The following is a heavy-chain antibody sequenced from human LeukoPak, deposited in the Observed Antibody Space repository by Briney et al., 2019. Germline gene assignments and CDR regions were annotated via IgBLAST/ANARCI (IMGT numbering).Heavy chain of an antibody. CDR1: GFTFSSYS. CDR3: VSRLDYYGSGSYSN. J-gene: IGHJ4*02. D-gene: IGHD3-10*01. CDR2: ISSSSSYI. V-gene: IGHV3-21*01. Sequence: PGGSLRLSCAASGFTFSSYSMNWVRQAPGKGLEWVSSISSSSSYIYYADSVKGRFTISRDNAKNSLYLQMNSLRAEDTAVYYCVSRLDYYGSGSYSNWGQGTLVTVSS.